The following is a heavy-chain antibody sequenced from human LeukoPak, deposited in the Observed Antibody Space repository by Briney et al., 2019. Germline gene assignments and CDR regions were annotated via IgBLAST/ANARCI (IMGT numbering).Heavy chain of an antibody. CDR1: GFTFSTYA. D-gene: IGHD2-2*02. CDR2: ISGSGYNI. V-gene: IGHV3-23*01. J-gene: IGHJ4*02. CDR3: AKKGGYCSTTTCYSPYDY. Sequence: GGSLRLSCAGSGFTFSTYALSWVRQAPGKGLEWVSSISGSGYNIYYADSVKGRFTISRDDSKNTLFLQMNSLRSEDTAVYFCAKKGGYCSTTTCYSPYDYWGQRTLVTVSS.